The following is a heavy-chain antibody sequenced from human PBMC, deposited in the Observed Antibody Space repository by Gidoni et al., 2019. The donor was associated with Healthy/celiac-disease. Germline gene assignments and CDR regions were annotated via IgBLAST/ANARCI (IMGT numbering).Heavy chain of an antibody. CDR3: TRVITMIVVVTALDAFDI. Sequence: EVQLVESGGGLVKPGRSLSISCTASGFTFGDYAMRWFRQAPGKGLEWVSFIRSKTYGGTTEYAAPVKGRFTISRDDSKSIAYLQMNSLQTEDTAVYYCTRVITMIVVVTALDAFDIWGQGTMVTVSS. D-gene: IGHD3-22*01. J-gene: IGHJ3*02. CDR1: GFTFGDYA. CDR2: IRSKTYGGTT. V-gene: IGHV3-49*05.